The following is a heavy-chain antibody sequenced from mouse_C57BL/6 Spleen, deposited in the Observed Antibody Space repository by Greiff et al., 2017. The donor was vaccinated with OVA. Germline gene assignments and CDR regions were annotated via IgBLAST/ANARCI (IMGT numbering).Heavy chain of an antibody. CDR3: ARYYCDY. J-gene: IGHJ2*01. CDR1: GYTFTDYY. V-gene: IGHV1-26*01. CDR2: INPNNGGT. Sequence: EVQLQQSGPELVKPGASVKISCKASGYTFTDYYMNWVKQSHGKSLEWIGDINPNNGGTSYNQKFKGKATLTVDKSSSTAYMELRSLTSEDSAVYYCARYYCDYWGQGTTLTVSS.